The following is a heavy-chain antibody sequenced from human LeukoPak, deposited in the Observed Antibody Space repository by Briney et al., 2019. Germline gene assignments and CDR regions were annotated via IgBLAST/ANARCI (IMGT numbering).Heavy chain of an antibody. V-gene: IGHV3-7*01. CDR3: ARTRGYSYGYGFDY. CDR1: GFTFSSYW. D-gene: IGHD5-18*01. J-gene: IGHJ4*02. CDR2: IKQDGSEK. Sequence: GGSLRLSCAASGFTFSSYWMSWVRQAPGKGLEWVANIKQDGSEKYYVDSVKGRFTISRDNAKNSLYLQMDSLRAEDTAVYYCARTRGYSYGYGFDYWGQGTLVTVSS.